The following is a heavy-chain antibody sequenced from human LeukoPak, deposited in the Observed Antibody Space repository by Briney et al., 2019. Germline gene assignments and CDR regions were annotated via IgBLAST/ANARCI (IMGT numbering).Heavy chain of an antibody. CDR3: AREGGVSP. V-gene: IGHV1-69*06. CDR1: GGTFSNFA. J-gene: IGHJ5*02. Sequence: SVKVSCKASGGTFSNFAVNWVRQAPGQGLEWMGGIIPIFGTTNYAPKFQDRVTITADKSTGTAYMELSSLRSEDTAVYYCAREGGVSPWGQGTLVTVPS. CDR2: IIPIFGTT.